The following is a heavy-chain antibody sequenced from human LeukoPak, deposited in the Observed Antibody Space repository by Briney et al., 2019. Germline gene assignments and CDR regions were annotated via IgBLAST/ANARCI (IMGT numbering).Heavy chain of an antibody. Sequence: ASVKVSCKASGGTFSSYAISWVRQAPGQGLEWMGRIIPIFGIANYAQKFQGRVTITADKSTSTAYMELSSLGSEDTAVYYCARDDSSSYNYYYYYGMDVWGQGTTVTVSS. CDR2: IIPIFGIA. CDR3: ARDDSSSYNYYYYYGMDV. J-gene: IGHJ6*02. V-gene: IGHV1-69*04. CDR1: GGTFSSYA. D-gene: IGHD6-13*01.